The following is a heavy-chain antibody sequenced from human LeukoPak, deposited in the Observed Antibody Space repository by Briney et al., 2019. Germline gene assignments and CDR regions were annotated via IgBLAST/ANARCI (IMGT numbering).Heavy chain of an antibody. Sequence: SETLSLTCTVSGASVSGSPYYWGWIRQPPGKGLEWIGSIYSSGSTYYNASLQSRVTISIETSKNQLSLRLNSVTAADTDIYYCAKSGGYGLIDYWGQGTLVTVSS. D-gene: IGHD1-26*01. V-gene: IGHV4-39*01. CDR3: AKSGGYGLIDY. CDR1: GASVSGSPYY. J-gene: IGHJ4*02. CDR2: IYSSGST.